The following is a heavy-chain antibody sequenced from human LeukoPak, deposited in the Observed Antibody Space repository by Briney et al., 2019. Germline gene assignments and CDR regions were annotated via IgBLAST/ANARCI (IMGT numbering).Heavy chain of an antibody. V-gene: IGHV1-24*01. CDR2: FDPEHGET. J-gene: IGHJ5*02. CDR3: ATYGVGRALRGVIRWFDP. Sequence: ASVKVSCKGSGYPLNELSIHWVRQAPGKGLEWMGGFDPEHGETIFARKFQGRVIMTESTSPHTAFMELSSLTSEDTAIYFCATYGVGRALRGVIRWFDPWGQGTLVTVSS. CDR1: GYPLNELS. D-gene: IGHD3-10*01.